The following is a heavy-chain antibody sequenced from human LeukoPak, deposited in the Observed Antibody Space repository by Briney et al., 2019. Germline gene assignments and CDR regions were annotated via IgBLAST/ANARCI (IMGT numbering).Heavy chain of an antibody. CDR3: ARDREDIVVVPAANRTNYGMDV. V-gene: IGHV3-33*08. Sequence: GGSLRLSCAASGFTFSSYAMSWVRQAPGKGLEWVAVIWYDGSNKYYADSVKGRFTISRDNSKNTLYLQMNSLRAEDTAVYYCARDREDIVVVPAANRTNYGMDVWGQGTTVTVSS. CDR2: IWYDGSNK. CDR1: GFTFSSYA. D-gene: IGHD2-2*01. J-gene: IGHJ6*02.